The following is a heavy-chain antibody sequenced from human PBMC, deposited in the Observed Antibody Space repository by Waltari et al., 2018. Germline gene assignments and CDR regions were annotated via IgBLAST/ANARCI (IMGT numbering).Heavy chain of an antibody. CDR2: ISWDGGST. J-gene: IGHJ3*02. Sequence: EVQLVVSGGVVVQPGGSMRLSCAASGLTFDDSTMHWVRQAPGKGLEWVSLISWDGGSTYYADSVKGRFTISRDNSKNSLYLQMNSLRTEDTALYYCAKEDIVGYDAFDIWGQGTMVTVSS. CDR3: AKEDIVGYDAFDI. D-gene: IGHD2-15*01. V-gene: IGHV3-43*01. CDR1: GLTFDDST.